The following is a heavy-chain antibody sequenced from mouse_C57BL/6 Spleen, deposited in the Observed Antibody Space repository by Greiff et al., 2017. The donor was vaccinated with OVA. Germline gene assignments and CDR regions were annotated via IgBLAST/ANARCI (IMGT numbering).Heavy chain of an antibody. D-gene: IGHD2-3*01. J-gene: IGHJ2*01. CDR2: IYPGDGDT. CDR1: GYAFSSYW. Sequence: QVHVKQPGAELVKPGASVKISCKASGYAFSSYWMNWVKQRPGKGLEWIGQIYPGDGDTNYNGKFKSKATLTADKSSSTAYMQLSSLTSEDSAVYFCARVDGYRYFDYWGQGTTLTVSS. CDR3: ARVDGYRYFDY. V-gene: IGHV1-80*01.